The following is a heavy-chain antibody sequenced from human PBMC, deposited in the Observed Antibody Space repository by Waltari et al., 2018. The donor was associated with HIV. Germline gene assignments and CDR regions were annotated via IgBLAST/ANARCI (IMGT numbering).Heavy chain of an antibody. CDR1: GFTFSNAW. CDR3: TTGGED. J-gene: IGHJ4*02. V-gene: IGHV3-15*01. Sequence: EVQLVESGGGLVKPGGSLRLSCAASGFTFSNAWMSWVRQAPGKGLEWVGRSKSKTDGGTTDYAAPVKGRFTISRDDSKNTLYLQMNSLKTEDTAVYYCTTGGEDWGQGTWSPSPQ. D-gene: IGHD3-16*01. CDR2: SKSKTDGGTT.